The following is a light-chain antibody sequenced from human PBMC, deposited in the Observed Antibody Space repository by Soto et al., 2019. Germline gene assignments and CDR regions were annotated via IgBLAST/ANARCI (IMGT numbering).Light chain of an antibody. CDR3: QQYGSSLWT. Sequence: EKMVEQSPATLSVNTGETAILSCRASQNIGSNLAWYQQKPGQAPRLLIYGASSRATGIPDRFSGSGSGTDLTLTISRLEPEDFAVYYCQQYGSSLWTFGQGTKVDIK. CDR2: GAS. V-gene: IGKV3-20*01. CDR1: QNIGSN. J-gene: IGKJ1*01.